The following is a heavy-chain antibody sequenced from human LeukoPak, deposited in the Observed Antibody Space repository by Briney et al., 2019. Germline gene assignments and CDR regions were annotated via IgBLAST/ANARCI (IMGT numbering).Heavy chain of an antibody. D-gene: IGHD3-16*01. CDR1: GVSINTCCYY. Sequence: SETLSLTCAVSGVSINTCCYYWTWIRQPPGKGLEWIGYKYYSGSTRYNSPLRSRLTISLDTSKNQFSLRLTSVTAADTAVYYCARGRSYGFDFDSWGQGTLVIVSS. CDR2: KYYSGST. V-gene: IGHV4-61*01. CDR3: ARGRSYGFDFDS. J-gene: IGHJ4*02.